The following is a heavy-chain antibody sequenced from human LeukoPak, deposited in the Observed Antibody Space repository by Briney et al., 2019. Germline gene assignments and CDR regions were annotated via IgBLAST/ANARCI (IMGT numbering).Heavy chain of an antibody. CDR2: ISYDGSYK. CDR1: GFTFSSYG. CDR3: AKVGDYGDYALDY. Sequence: GGSLRLSCAAYGFTFSSYGMHWVRQDPGKGLEWVAVISYDGSYKYYADSVKGRFTISRDNSKNTLYLQMNSLRAEDTAVYYCAKVGDYGDYALDYWGQGTLVTVSS. J-gene: IGHJ4*02. D-gene: IGHD4-17*01. V-gene: IGHV3-30*18.